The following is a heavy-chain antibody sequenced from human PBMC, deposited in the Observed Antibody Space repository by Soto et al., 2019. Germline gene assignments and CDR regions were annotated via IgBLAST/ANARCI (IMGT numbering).Heavy chain of an antibody. D-gene: IGHD6-19*01. CDR1: GYSFTSYW. V-gene: IGHV5-51*01. J-gene: IGHJ4*02. CDR3: ARAPSLIAVAFGSGWYGTYFDY. Sequence: GESLKISCKGSGYSFTSYWIGWVRQMPGKGLEWMGIIYPGDSDTRYSPSFQGQVTISADKSISTAYLQWSSLKASDTAMYYCARAPSLIAVAFGSGWYGTYFDYWGQGTLVTVSS. CDR2: IYPGDSDT.